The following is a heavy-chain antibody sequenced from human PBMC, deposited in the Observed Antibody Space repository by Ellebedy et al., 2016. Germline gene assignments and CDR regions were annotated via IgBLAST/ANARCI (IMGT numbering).Heavy chain of an antibody. J-gene: IGHJ5*02. CDR2: INHSGST. CDR1: GGSFSGYY. CDR3: ARQMGDERFDP. D-gene: IGHD1-26*01. Sequence: SETLSLTCAVYGGSFSGYYWSWIRQPPGKGLEWIGEINHSGSTNYNPSLKSRVTISVDTSKNQFSLKLSSVTAADTAVYYCARQMGDERFDPWGQGTLVTVSS. V-gene: IGHV4-34*01.